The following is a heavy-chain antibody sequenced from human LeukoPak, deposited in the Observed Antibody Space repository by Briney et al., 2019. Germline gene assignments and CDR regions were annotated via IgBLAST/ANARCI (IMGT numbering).Heavy chain of an antibody. J-gene: IGHJ6*02. Sequence: GESLKVSCKASGYTFTGYYMHWVRQAPGQGLEWMGWINPNSGGTNYAQKFQGRVTMTRDTSISTAYMELSRLRSDDTAVYYCARVPVYYDSSGYYSSYYYYYGMDVWGQGTTVTVSS. CDR2: INPNSGGT. D-gene: IGHD3-22*01. V-gene: IGHV1-2*02. CDR1: GYTFTGYY. CDR3: ARVPVYYDSSGYYSSYYYYYGMDV.